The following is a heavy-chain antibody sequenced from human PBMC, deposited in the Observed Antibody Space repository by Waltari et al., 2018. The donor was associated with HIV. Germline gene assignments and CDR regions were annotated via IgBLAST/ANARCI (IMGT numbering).Heavy chain of an antibody. V-gene: IGHV1-46*01. Sequence: QVQLVQSGAEVKKPGASVKVSCKASGYTFTSYYMHWVRQAPGQGLEWMGRINPGGGSTSDAEKVQGGVTMARDTSTSTVYMGRSSLRSEDTAVDYCAGDTGLDYWGQGTLVTVSS. CDR3: AGDTGLDY. CDR2: INPGGGST. J-gene: IGHJ4*02. CDR1: GYTFTSYY. D-gene: IGHD2-8*02.